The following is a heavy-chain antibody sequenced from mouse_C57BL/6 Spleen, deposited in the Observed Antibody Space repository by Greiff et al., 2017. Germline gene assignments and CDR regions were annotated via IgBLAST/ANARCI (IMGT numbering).Heavy chain of an antibody. CDR2: ISYDGSN. D-gene: IGHD1-1*01. V-gene: IGHV3-6*01. CDR3: AREGAVVSWGYYSLAY. CDR1: GFSITSGYY. J-gene: IGHJ4*01. Sequence: VQLKESGPGLVKPSQSLSLTCSVTGFSITSGYYWNWIRQFPGNKLVWMGYISYDGSNNYNPSLKNRISIPSDTSKNTFFLKLNSVTTEDTATYYWAREGAVVSWGYYSLAYWGQGTSVTVSS.